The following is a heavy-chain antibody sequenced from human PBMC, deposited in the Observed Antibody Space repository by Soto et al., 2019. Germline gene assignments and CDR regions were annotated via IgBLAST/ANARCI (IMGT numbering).Heavy chain of an antibody. J-gene: IGHJ6*02. Sequence: EVQLVESGGGLVKPGGSLRLSCAASGFTFSSYSMNWVRQAPGKGLEWVSSISSSSSYIYYADSVKGRFTISRDNAKNSLYLQMNSLRAEDTAVYYCASFYPVAATTPEGYYYYGMDVWGQGTTVTVSS. CDR3: ASFYPVAATTPEGYYYYGMDV. CDR2: ISSSSSYI. V-gene: IGHV3-21*01. CDR1: GFTFSSYS. D-gene: IGHD2-15*01.